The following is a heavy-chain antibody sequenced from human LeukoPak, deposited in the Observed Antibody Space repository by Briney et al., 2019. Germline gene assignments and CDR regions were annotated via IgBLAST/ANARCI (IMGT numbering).Heavy chain of an antibody. D-gene: IGHD2-2*01. V-gene: IGHV3-66*04. CDR2: IYSGGTT. CDR3: AKHHCSSISCHGRSSGDFDY. Sequence: GGSLRLSCAASGFTVSDNYMSWVRQAPGKGLEWVSIIYSGGTTYYADSVKGRFIISRDISKNTFYLQMNSLRAEDTAVYYCAKHHCSSISCHGRSSGDFDYWGQGTLVTVSS. J-gene: IGHJ4*02. CDR1: GFTVSDNY.